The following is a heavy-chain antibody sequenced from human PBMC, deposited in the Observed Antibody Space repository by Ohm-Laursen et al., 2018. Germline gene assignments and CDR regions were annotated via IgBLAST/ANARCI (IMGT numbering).Heavy chain of an antibody. Sequence: SLRLSCTAPGFTFPNYAIHWVRQAPGKGLEWVSGVSWNSDTTGYAVSVKGRFTITRDNAKNSVYLQMNSLRPEDTALYYCAKARGPGSYFLPFDVWGQGAMVTVSS. CDR2: VSWNSDTT. V-gene: IGHV3-9*01. J-gene: IGHJ3*01. D-gene: IGHD1-26*01. CDR1: GFTFPNYA. CDR3: AKARGPGSYFLPFDV.